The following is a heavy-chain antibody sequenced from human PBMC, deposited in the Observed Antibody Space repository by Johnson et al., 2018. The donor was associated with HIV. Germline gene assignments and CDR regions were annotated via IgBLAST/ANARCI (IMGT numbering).Heavy chain of an antibody. J-gene: IGHJ3*02. V-gene: IGHV3-7*01. Sequence: VQLVESGGGVVQPGRSLRLSCAASGFSFSNYAMYWVRQAPGKGLEWVANIKQDGSAKCYVDSVKGRFTIPSDNAKNSLYLQRNSLRAEDTAVYYCAREMLVPWDYDRTTWGGGDAFDIWGQGTMVTVSS. CDR2: IKQDGSAK. D-gene: IGHD3-22*01. CDR1: GFSFSNYA. CDR3: AREMLVPWDYDRTTWGGGDAFDI.